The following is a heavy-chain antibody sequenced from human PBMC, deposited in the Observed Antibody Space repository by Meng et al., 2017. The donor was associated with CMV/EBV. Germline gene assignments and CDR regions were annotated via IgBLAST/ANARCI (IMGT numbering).Heavy chain of an antibody. CDR3: ARGGDCSSTSCYMEKWFFPLQQVYGMDV. CDR2: MNPNSGNT. D-gene: IGHD2-2*02. Sequence: ASVKVSCKASGYTFTSYDINWVRQATGQGLEWMGWMNPNSGNTGYAQKFQGRVTITRNTSISTAYMELSSLRSEDTAVYYCARGGDCSSTSCYMEKWFFPLQQVYGMDVWDQGTTVTVSS. V-gene: IGHV1-8*03. J-gene: IGHJ6*02. CDR1: GYTFTSYD.